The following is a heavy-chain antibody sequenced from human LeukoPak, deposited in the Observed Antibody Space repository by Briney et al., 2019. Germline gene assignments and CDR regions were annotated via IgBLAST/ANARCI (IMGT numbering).Heavy chain of an antibody. J-gene: IGHJ4*02. D-gene: IGHD6-19*01. V-gene: IGHV3-7*01. CDR1: GFTLSSYW. Sequence: GGSLRLSCAAFGFTLSSYWMSWVRQASGKGLEWVANIKQDGSEKYYVDSVKGRFTISRDNAKNSLYLQMNSLRAEDTAVYYCARVLWLVPDYWGQGTLVTVSS. CDR3: ARVLWLVPDY. CDR2: IKQDGSEK.